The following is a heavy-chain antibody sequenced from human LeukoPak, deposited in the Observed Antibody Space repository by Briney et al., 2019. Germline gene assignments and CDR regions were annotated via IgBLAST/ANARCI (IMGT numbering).Heavy chain of an antibody. V-gene: IGHV3-74*01. J-gene: IGHJ4*02. CDR2: INSDGSST. CDR1: GFTFSSYW. CDR3: ARDRGDYDFWSGYYYDYFDY. Sequence: GGSLRLSCAASGFTFSSYWMHWVRQAPGKGLVWVSRINSDGSSTSYADSVKGRFTISRDNAKNTLYLQMNSLRAEDTAVYYCARDRGDYDFWSGYYYDYFDYWGQGTLVTVSS. D-gene: IGHD3-3*01.